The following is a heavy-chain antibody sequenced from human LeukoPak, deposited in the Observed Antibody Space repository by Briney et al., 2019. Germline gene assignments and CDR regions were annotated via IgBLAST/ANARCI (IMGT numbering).Heavy chain of an antibody. CDR3: ARGHIVVVVAATPTYNWFDP. D-gene: IGHD2-15*01. V-gene: IGHV4-34*01. J-gene: IGHJ5*02. CDR1: GGSLSGYY. CDR2: INHSGST. Sequence: SETLSLTCAVYGGSLSGYYWSWIRQPPGKGLEWGGEINHSGSTNHNPSLKSRVTISVDTSKTQFSLKMSSVTAEDTAVYYCARGHIVVVVAATPTYNWFDPWGQGTLVTVSS.